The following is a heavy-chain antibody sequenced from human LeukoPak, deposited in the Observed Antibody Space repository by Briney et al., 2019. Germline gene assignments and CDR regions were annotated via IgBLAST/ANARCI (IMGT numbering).Heavy chain of an antibody. Sequence: SETLSLTCTVSGGSISSYYWSWIRQPPGKGLEWIGYIYYSGSTNYNPSLKSRVTISVDTSKNQFSLKLSSVTAADTAVYYCARGRGITIFGVVIIRRNWFDPWGQGTLVTVSS. CDR1: GGSISSYY. J-gene: IGHJ5*02. V-gene: IGHV4-59*01. CDR2: IYYSGST. CDR3: ARGRGITIFGVVIIRRNWFDP. D-gene: IGHD3-3*01.